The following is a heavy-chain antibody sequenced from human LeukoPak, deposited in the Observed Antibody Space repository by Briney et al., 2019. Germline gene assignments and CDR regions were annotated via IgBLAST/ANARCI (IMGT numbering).Heavy chain of an antibody. V-gene: IGHV4-31*03. Sequence: PSQTLSHTCTVSGGSIRSGGYYWNWIRQHPGKGLEWIGNMYYSGSTYYNPSLESRVTISIDTSKNQFSLKLNSATAADTAVYYCARGGLSLFDYWGQGTLVTVSS. J-gene: IGHJ4*02. CDR1: GGSIRSGGYY. CDR2: MYYSGST. D-gene: IGHD3/OR15-3a*01. CDR3: ARGGLSLFDY.